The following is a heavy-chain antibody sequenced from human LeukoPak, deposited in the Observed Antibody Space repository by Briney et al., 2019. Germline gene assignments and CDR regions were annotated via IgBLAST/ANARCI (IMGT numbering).Heavy chain of an antibody. Sequence: GGSLRLSCTSSGFIFSNYGMHWVRQAPGKGLEWVSFIRHDGSNKYYADSVKGRCTISRDNSKKTVYLQMNSLRAEDTAVYYCAKDRWLQGYFDYWGQGTLVTVSS. V-gene: IGHV3-30*02. CDR1: GFIFSNYG. D-gene: IGHD5-24*01. J-gene: IGHJ4*02. CDR3: AKDRWLQGYFDY. CDR2: IRHDGSNK.